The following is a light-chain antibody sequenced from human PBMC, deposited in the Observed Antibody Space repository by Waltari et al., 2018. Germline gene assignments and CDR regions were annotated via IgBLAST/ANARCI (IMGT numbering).Light chain of an antibody. CDR3: QQYDNWLGT. Sequence: EIVMTQPPATLSVFPGERATLSCRASQSIRSNLAWYQHKPGQAPRLVIYGASTRATGIPARFSGSGSGTEYTLTISSLQSEDFAVYFCQQYDNWLGTFGQGTKVEIK. J-gene: IGKJ1*01. CDR1: QSIRSN. V-gene: IGKV3-15*01. CDR2: GAS.